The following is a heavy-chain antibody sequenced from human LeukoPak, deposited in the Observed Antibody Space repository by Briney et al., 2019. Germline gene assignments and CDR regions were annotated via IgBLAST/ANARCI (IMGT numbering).Heavy chain of an antibody. CDR2: MYSSGST. D-gene: IGHD2-2*01. J-gene: IGHJ6*03. CDR3: ARASYQLAYYYYYYMDV. Sequence: SETLSLTCTVSGGSISITSYYWGWIRQPPGKGLEWIGSMYSSGSTYYNPSLKSRVTISVDTSKNQFSLKLSSVTAADTAVYYCARASYQLAYYYYYYMDVWGKGTTVTISS. CDR1: GGSISITSYY. V-gene: IGHV4-39*07.